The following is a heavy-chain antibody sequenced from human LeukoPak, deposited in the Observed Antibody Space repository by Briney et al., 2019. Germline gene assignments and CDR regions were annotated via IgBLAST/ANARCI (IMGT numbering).Heavy chain of an antibody. CDR2: IYYSGST. J-gene: IGHJ6*03. Sequence: SETLSLTCTVSGGSISSYYWSWIRQPPGKGLEWIGYIYYSGSTNYNPSLKSRVTISVDTSKNQFSLKLSSVTAADTAVYYCARGEYSGSYFGLGDYYMDVWGKGTTVTVSS. D-gene: IGHD1-26*01. V-gene: IGHV4-59*01. CDR1: GGSISSYY. CDR3: ARGEYSGSYFGLGDYYMDV.